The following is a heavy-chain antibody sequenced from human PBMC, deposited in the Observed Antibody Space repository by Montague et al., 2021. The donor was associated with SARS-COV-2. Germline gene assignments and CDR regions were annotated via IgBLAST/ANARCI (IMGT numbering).Heavy chain of an antibody. D-gene: IGHD3-3*01. V-gene: IGHV4-31*03. Sequence: TLSLTCTVSGGSISSGGYYWSWIRQPPGKGLEWIGYIYYSGSTYYNPSLKSRVTISVDTSKNQFSLKLSSVTAADTAVYYCARVRGGFLEWLLYFDYWGQGTLGTVSS. CDR3: ARVRGGFLEWLLYFDY. J-gene: IGHJ4*02. CDR2: IYYSGST. CDR1: GGSISSGGYY.